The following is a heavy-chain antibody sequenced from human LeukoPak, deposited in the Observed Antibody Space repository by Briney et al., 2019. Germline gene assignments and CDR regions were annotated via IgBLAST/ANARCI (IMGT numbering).Heavy chain of an antibody. CDR1: GFTFSSYS. D-gene: IGHD3-22*01. CDR3: ASTPEYYDSSEGGY. CDR2: ISSSSSYI. Sequence: GGSLRLSCAASGFTFSSYSMNWVRQAPGKGLEWVSSISSSSSYIYYADSVKGRFTISRDNAKNSLYLQMNSLRAEDTAVYYCASTPEYYDSSEGGYWGQGTLVTVSS. V-gene: IGHV3-21*01. J-gene: IGHJ4*02.